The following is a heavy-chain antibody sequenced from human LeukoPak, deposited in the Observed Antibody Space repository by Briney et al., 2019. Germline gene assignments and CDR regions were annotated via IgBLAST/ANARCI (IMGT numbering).Heavy chain of an antibody. CDR3: ARDGGSGWYTSSSFDY. D-gene: IGHD6-19*01. J-gene: IGHJ4*02. Sequence: PSQTLSLTCTVSGGSISSGSCYWSWIRQPAGKGLEWIGRIYTSGSTNYYPSLKSRVTISVDTSKNQFSLKLSSVTAADTAVYYCARDGGSGWYTSSSFDYWGQGTLVTVSS. V-gene: IGHV4-61*02. CDR1: GGSISSGSCY. CDR2: IYTSGST.